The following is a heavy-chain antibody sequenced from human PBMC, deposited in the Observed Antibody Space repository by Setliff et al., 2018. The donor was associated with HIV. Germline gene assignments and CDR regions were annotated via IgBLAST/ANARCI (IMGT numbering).Heavy chain of an antibody. CDR2: IYHSGSA. J-gene: IGHJ4*02. V-gene: IGHV4-39*01. D-gene: IGHD2-2*01. CDR1: GGSISGSSYY. Sequence: SETLSLTCNVSGGSISGSSYYWGWIRQPPGKGLEWIGSIYHSGSASHNPSLKSRITISVDTSKNQFSLKLRSVTAADTAVYYCARLDCSSSSGFVDYWGQGTLVTVSS. CDR3: ARLDCSSSSGFVDY.